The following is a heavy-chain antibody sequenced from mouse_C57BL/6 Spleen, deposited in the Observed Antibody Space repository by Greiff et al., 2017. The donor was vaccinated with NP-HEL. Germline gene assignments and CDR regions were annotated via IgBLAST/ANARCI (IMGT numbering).Heavy chain of an antibody. CDR1: GYAFSSYW. V-gene: IGHV1-80*01. J-gene: IGHJ4*01. D-gene: IGHD1-1*01. Sequence: QVQLQQSGAELVKPGASVKISCKASGYAFSSYWMNWVKQRPGKGLEWIGQIYPGDGDTNYNGKFKGKATLTADKSSSTAYMQLSNLTSEDSAVYFCARHGSSYYAMDYWGQGTSVTVSS. CDR2: IYPGDGDT. CDR3: ARHGSSYYAMDY.